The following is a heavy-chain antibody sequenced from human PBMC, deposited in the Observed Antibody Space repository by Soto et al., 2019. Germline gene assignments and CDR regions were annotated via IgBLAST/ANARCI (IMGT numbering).Heavy chain of an antibody. V-gene: IGHV1-58*01. D-gene: IGHD3-3*01. J-gene: IGHJ5*02. CDR1: GFTFTSSA. Sequence: SVKVSCKASGFTFTSSAVQGVRQARGQRLEWIGWIVVGSGNTNYAQKFQERVTITRDMSTSTAYMELSSLRSEDTAVYYCARALYYDFWSRYDSGYNWFDPWGQGTLVNVSS. CDR2: IVVGSGNT. CDR3: ARALYYDFWSRYDSGYNWFDP.